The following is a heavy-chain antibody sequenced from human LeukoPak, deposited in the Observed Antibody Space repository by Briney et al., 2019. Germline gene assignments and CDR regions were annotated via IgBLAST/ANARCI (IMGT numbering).Heavy chain of an antibody. CDR3: ARGGYSYGFKD. J-gene: IGHJ4*02. CDR1: GGSISSYY. V-gene: IGHV4-59*01. CDR2: IYYSGSA. D-gene: IGHD5-18*01. Sequence: SETLSLTCTVSGGSISSYYWSWIRQPPGKGLEWIGYIYYSGSANYDPSLKSRVTISVDTSKNQFSLKLSSETAADTAVYYCARGGYSYGFKDWGQGTLVTVSS.